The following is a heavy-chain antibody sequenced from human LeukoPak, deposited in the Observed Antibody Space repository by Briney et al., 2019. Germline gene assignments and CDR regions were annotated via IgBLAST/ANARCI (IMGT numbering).Heavy chain of an antibody. V-gene: IGHV4-30-2*01. J-gene: IGHJ4*02. CDR1: GGSISSGGYS. D-gene: IGHD3-22*01. Sequence: SQTLSLTCAVSGGSISSGGYSWSWIWQPPGKGLEWIGYIYHSGSTYYNPSLKSRVTISVDRSKNQFSLKLSSVTAADTAVYYCARADSSGYYLFDYWGQGTLVTVSS. CDR2: IYHSGST. CDR3: ARADSSGYYLFDY.